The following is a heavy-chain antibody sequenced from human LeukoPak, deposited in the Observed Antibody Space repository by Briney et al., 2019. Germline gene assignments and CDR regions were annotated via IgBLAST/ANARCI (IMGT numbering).Heavy chain of an antibody. CDR1: RYTLTSYG. D-gene: IGHD2-2*01. Sequence: ASAKVSCKPSRYTLTSYGTSWVRHTPGQRREWRGWISADNGNTNYAQKLEGRVTMTTDTSTSTAYMELRSLRSDATAVYYCAREYCSSTSCYLSGNDYWAREPWSPSPQ. V-gene: IGHV1-18*01. CDR2: ISADNGNT. J-gene: IGHJ4*02. CDR3: AREYCSSTSCYLSGNDY.